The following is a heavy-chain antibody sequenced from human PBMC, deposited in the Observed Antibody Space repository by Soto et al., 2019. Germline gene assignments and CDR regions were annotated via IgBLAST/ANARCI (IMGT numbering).Heavy chain of an antibody. J-gene: IGHJ3*02. Sequence: SETLSLTCTVSGGSISSYYWSWIRQPPGKGLEWIGYIYYSGSTNYNPSLKSRVTISVDTSKNQFSLKLSSVTAADTAVYYCACSDKLRYFDWSSRPTEGVAFDIWGQGTMVTVSS. CDR1: GGSISSYY. CDR2: IYYSGST. CDR3: ACSDKLRYFDWSSRPTEGVAFDI. D-gene: IGHD3-9*01. V-gene: IGHV4-59*01.